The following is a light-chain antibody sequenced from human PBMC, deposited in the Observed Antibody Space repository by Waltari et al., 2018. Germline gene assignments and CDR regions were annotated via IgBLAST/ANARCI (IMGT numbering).Light chain of an antibody. CDR1: KVGEKS. V-gene: IGLV3-1*01. CDR2: RDN. J-gene: IGLJ2*01. CDR3: QAWDSGIF. Sequence: SYEVTQPPSVSVSPGQIATITCSGDKVGEKSACRYQQTSGQSPVLLIYRDNMRPSGIPERFSGSDSGNPATLTITGTQALDEADYHCQAWDSGIFFGGGTKLTVL.